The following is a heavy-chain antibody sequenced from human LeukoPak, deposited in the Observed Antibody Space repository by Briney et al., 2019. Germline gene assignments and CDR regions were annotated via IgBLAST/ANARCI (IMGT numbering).Heavy chain of an antibody. CDR1: EFTFSSYT. V-gene: IGHV3-21*01. CDR2: INSNSNYI. Sequence: GGSLRLSWVASEFTFSSYTMDWVRQAPGKGLEWVSSINSNSNYIYYADSVEGRFTISRDNAKTSLYLQMNSLRADDTAIYYCARETLGRAFDVWGQGTVVTVSP. D-gene: IGHD4-23*01. CDR3: ARETLGRAFDV. J-gene: IGHJ3*01.